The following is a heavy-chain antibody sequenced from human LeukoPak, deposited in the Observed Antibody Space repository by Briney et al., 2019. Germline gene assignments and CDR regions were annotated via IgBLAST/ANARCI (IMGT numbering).Heavy chain of an antibody. CDR3: AREGDGYMPDY. CDR2: ISSSSSYI. D-gene: IGHD5-24*01. Sequence: GGSLRLSCAASGFAFSSYSMNWVRQAPGKGLEWVSSISSSSSYIYYADSVKGRFTISRDNAKDSLYLQMNSLRAEDTAVYYCAREGDGYMPDYWGQGTLVTASS. V-gene: IGHV3-21*01. J-gene: IGHJ4*02. CDR1: GFAFSSYS.